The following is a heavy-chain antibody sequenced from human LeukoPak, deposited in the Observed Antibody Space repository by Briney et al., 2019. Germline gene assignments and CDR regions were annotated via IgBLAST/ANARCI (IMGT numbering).Heavy chain of an antibody. CDR2: ISGSGGST. CDR1: GFTFSSYA. J-gene: IGHJ4*02. V-gene: IGHV3-23*01. D-gene: IGHD3-9*01. CDR3: AKDGGVLRYFDWLPDY. Sequence: PGGSLRLSCAASGFTFSSYAMSWVRQAPGKGLEWVSAISGSGGSTYYADSAKGRFTISRDNSKNTLYLQMNSLRAEDTAVYYCAKDGGVLRYFDWLPDYWGQGTLVTVSS.